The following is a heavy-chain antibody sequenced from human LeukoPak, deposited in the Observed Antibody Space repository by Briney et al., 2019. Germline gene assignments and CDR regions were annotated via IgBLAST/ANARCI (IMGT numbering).Heavy chain of an antibody. Sequence: SVKVSCKTSGGTFNSYAISWVRQAPGQGLEWMGGITAIFRTTNYAQKFQGRVTITADESMSTVYMQLSSLRSEDTAVYYCARHSGYHSTMYLDYWGQGTLVTVSS. V-gene: IGHV1-69*13. D-gene: IGHD3-22*01. CDR1: GGTFNSYA. CDR2: ITAIFRTT. J-gene: IGHJ4*02. CDR3: ARHSGYHSTMYLDY.